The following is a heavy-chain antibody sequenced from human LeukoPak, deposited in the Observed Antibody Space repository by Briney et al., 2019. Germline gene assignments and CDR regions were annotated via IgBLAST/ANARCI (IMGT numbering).Heavy chain of an antibody. D-gene: IGHD3-22*01. CDR3: ARREINGYYLS. J-gene: IGHJ4*02. CDR2: IYSDGTT. V-gene: IGHV3-53*01. CDR1: GFTVSSNY. Sequence: PGGSLRLSCAASGFTVSSNYMSWVRQAPRKGLERVSVIYSDGTTYYGDSVKGRFASSRDSSKNTLYLQMDSLRAEDTAMYYCARREINGYYLSWGQGTLVTVSS.